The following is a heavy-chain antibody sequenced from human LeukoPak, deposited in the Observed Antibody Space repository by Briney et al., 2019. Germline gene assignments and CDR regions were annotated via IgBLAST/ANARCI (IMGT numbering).Heavy chain of an antibody. CDR1: GYGFTSYR. CDR3: ARHSRASYYYDSRGYYYPDF. D-gene: IGHD3-22*01. CDR2: IDPSDSYT. J-gene: IGHJ4*02. Sequence: GESLRISCKGSGYGFTSYRISWVRQMPGKGLEWMGRIDPSDSYTNYSPSFQGHVTISADKSITTAYLQWSSLKASDTAMYYCARHSRASYYYDSRGYYYPDFWGQGTLVTVSS. V-gene: IGHV5-10-1*01.